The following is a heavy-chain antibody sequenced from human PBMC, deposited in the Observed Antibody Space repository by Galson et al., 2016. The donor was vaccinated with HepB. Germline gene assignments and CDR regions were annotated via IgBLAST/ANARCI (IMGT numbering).Heavy chain of an antibody. CDR1: GDSINDGGFF. CDR2: VYYTGNT. CDR3: ARRTDYHTGGQYFDY. Sequence: TLSLTCSVSGDSINDGGFFWTWVRRPPGKGLEWIGYVYYTGNTYYNPSLNSRLTISVDTSQNQFSLRLTSVTAADTAVYYCARRTDYHTGGQYFDYWGQGILVTVSS. V-gene: IGHV4-31*03. J-gene: IGHJ4*02. D-gene: IGHD2-8*02.